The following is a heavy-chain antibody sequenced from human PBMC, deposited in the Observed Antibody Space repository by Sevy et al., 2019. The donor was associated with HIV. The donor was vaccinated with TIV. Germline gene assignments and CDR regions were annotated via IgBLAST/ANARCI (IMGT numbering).Heavy chain of an antibody. D-gene: IGHD2-15*01. CDR2: ISYDGINK. CDR1: GFTFSSYG. J-gene: IGHJ4*02. Sequence: GGSLRLSCAASGFTFSSYGMHWVRQAPGKGLEWVAVISYDGINKYSTDYVKDRFTSSRDNSKNTLYLQMNSRRVEDTAVYYCATGPIQRGGKGGFDYWGQGTLVTVSS. CDR3: ATGPIQRGGKGGFDY. V-gene: IGHV3-30*03.